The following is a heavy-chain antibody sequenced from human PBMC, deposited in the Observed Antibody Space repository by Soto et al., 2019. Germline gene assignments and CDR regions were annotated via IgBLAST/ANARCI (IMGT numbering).Heavy chain of an antibody. V-gene: IGHV4-59*11. CDR2: VFYSGST. Sequence: SDRYTVAESTINTHCWRRIRKSRGKGLEWIGQVFYSGSTNYNPSLKSRVTISVDTSKNQFSLKLSSVTAADTAVYYCARRRVGYNWNDIEWFAPRGQGTLVPVSS. D-gene: IGHD1-20*01. CDR3: ARRRVGYNWNDIEWFAP. J-gene: IGHJ5*02. CDR1: ESTINTHC.